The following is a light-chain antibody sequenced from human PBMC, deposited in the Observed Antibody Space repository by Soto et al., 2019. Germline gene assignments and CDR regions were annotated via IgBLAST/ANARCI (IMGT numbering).Light chain of an antibody. CDR2: GAS. CDR1: QRVSSTY. V-gene: IGKV3-20*01. CDR3: QQYGSSPQT. Sequence: VVTQSPGTLSLSPGERATLSCRASQRVSSTYLAWYQQKPGQAPRLLIYGASSRATGIPDRFTGSGSGTDFSLTISRLEPEDFAVYYCQQYGSSPQTFGQGTKVDIK. J-gene: IGKJ1*01.